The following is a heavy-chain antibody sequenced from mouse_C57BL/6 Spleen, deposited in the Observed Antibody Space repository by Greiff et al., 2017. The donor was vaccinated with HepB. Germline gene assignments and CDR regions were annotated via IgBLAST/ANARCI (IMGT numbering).Heavy chain of an antibody. J-gene: IGHJ3*01. CDR2: ISSGSSTI. CDR1: GFTFSDYG. Sequence: EVQRVESGGGLVKPGGSLKLSCAASGFTFSDYGMHWVRQAPEKGLEWVAYISSGSSTIYYADTVKGRFTISRDNAKNTLFLQMTSLRSEDTAMYYCASGYYGTYWGQGTLVTVSA. V-gene: IGHV5-17*01. D-gene: IGHD1-1*01. CDR3: ASGYYGTY.